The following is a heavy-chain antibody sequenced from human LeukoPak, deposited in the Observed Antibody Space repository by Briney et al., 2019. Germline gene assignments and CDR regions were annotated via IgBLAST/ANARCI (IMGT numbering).Heavy chain of an antibody. CDR3: ARAGITGTTISP. J-gene: IGHJ5*02. CDR1: GXTFSSXA. D-gene: IGHD1-7*01. V-gene: IGHV1-69*04. Sequence: KXSXXAXGXTFSSXAISWVRQAPGQGLEWMGRIIPILGIANYAQKFQGRVTITADKSTSTAYMELSSLRSEDTAVYYCARAGITGTTISPWGQGTLVTVSS. CDR2: IIPILGIA.